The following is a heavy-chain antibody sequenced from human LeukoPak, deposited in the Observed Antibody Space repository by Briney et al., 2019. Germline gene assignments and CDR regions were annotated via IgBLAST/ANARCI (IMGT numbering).Heavy chain of an antibody. CDR3: LPLYGSGSYPEY. J-gene: IGHJ4*02. CDR2: ISSSSSYI. D-gene: IGHD3-10*01. CDR1: GFTFSSHS. Sequence: GSLRLSCAASGFTFSSHSMNWVRQAPGKGLEWVSSISSSSSYIYYADSVKGRFTISRDNAKNSLYLQMNSLRAEDTAVYYCLPLYGSGSYPEYWGQGTLVTVSS. V-gene: IGHV3-21*01.